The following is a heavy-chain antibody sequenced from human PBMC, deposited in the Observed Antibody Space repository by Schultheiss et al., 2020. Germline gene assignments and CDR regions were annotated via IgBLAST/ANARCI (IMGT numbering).Heavy chain of an antibody. CDR3: ARQGTMVRGVMGY. Sequence: SVKVSCKASGYTFTSYYMHWVRQAPGQGLEWMGGIIPIFGTANYAQKFQGRVTITADKSTSTAYMELSSLRSEDTAVYYCARQGTMVRGVMGYWGQGTLVTVSS. V-gene: IGHV1-69*06. J-gene: IGHJ4*02. CDR2: IIPIFGTA. D-gene: IGHD3-10*01. CDR1: GYTFTSYY.